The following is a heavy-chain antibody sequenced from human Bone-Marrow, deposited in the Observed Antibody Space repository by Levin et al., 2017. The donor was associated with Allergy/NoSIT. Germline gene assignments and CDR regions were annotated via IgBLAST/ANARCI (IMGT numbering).Heavy chain of an antibody. Sequence: KAGGSLRLSCAVSGFSISAHSMTWVRQAAGRGLEWVSSISSSSVYTYNADSARGRFTISRDNAKNSLYLQMNNLRAEDTAVYYCATLDAPPALNKIFEYWGQGALVTVSS. CDR3: ATLDAPPALNKIFEY. J-gene: IGHJ4*02. CDR1: GFSISAHS. V-gene: IGHV3-21*01. D-gene: IGHD1-14*01. CDR2: ISSSSVYT.